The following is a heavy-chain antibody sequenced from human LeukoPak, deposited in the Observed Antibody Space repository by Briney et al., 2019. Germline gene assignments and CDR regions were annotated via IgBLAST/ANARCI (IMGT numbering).Heavy chain of an antibody. D-gene: IGHD1-26*01. J-gene: IGHJ4*02. CDR3: ARRLVGASYYFDY. Sequence: GGSLRLSCAASGFTFSSYAMSWVRQAPGKGLEWVSAISGSGGNTYYADSVKGRFTISRDNSKNTLYLQMNSLRAEDTAEYYCARRLVGASYYFDYWGQGTLVTVSS. CDR1: GFTFSSYA. CDR2: ISGSGGNT. V-gene: IGHV3-23*01.